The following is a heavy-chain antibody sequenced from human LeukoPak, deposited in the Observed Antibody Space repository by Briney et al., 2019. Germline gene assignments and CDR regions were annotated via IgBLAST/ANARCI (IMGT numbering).Heavy chain of an antibody. V-gene: IGHV4-59*08. Sequence: NPSETLSLTCAVSGGSISSYYWSWIRQPPGKGLEWIGYIYYSGSTNYNPSLKSRVTISVDTSKNQFSLKLSSVTAADTAVYYCARRGYYYDSSGYYGYYFDYWGQGTLVTVSS. CDR2: IYYSGST. CDR1: GGSISSYY. J-gene: IGHJ4*02. D-gene: IGHD3-22*01. CDR3: ARRGYYYDSSGYYGYYFDY.